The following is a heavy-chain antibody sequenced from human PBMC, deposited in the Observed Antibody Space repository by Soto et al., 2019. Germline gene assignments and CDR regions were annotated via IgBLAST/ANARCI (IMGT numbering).Heavy chain of an antibody. CDR2: IIPIFGTA. V-gene: IGHV1-69*05. J-gene: IGHJ2*01. CDR1: GGTFSSYA. Sequence: QVQLVQSGAEVKKPGSSVKVSCKASGGTFSSYAISWMRQAPGQGLEWMGGIIPIFGTANYAQKFQGRVTXTXXESTSTAYMELSSLRSEDTAVYYCARVVTVVKSFHYWYFDLWGRGTLVTVSS. D-gene: IGHD2-15*01. CDR3: ARVVTVVKSFHYWYFDL.